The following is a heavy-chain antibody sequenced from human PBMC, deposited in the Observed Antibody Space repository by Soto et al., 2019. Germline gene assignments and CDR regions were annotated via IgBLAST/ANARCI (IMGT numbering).Heavy chain of an antibody. V-gene: IGHV4-59*01. CDR1: GGSISSYY. CDR2: IYYSGST. J-gene: IGHJ6*02. Sequence: SETLSLTCTVSGGSISSYYWSWIRQPPGKGLEWIGYIYYSGSTNYNPSLKSRVTISVDTSENQFSLKLSSVTAADTAVYYCARESITIFGVVRRDTDYGMDVWGQGTTVTVSS. CDR3: ARESITIFGVVRRDTDYGMDV. D-gene: IGHD3-3*01.